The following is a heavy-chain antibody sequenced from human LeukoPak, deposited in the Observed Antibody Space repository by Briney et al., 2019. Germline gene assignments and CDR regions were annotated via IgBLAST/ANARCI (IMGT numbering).Heavy chain of an antibody. V-gene: IGHV3-23*01. CDR2: ISNSAGST. J-gene: IGHJ4*02. Sequence: LPAGSLRLSCAASGLTFSSYAMSGVRQAPWKGLEWISVISNSAGSTFYADSVKGRFTISRDNSKNTLYLQMNSLRAEDTAVYYCAKRASGSGTSLYYFDYWGQGTLVTVSS. D-gene: IGHD3-10*01. CDR1: GLTFSSYA. CDR3: AKRASGSGTSLYYFDY.